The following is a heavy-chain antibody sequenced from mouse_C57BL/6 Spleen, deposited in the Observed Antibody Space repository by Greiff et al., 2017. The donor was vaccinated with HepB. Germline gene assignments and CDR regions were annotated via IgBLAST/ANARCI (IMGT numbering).Heavy chain of an antibody. V-gene: IGHV14-1*01. Sequence: EVQLQQSGAELVRPGASVKLSCTASGFNIKDYYMHWVKQRPEQGLEWIGRIDPEDGDTEYAPKFQGKATLTADTSSNTAYLKLSSLTSEDTAVYYCTTSSSGLAWFAYWGQGTLVTVSA. J-gene: IGHJ3*01. CDR1: GFNIKDYY. CDR2: IDPEDGDT. CDR3: TTSSSGLAWFAY. D-gene: IGHD3-2*02.